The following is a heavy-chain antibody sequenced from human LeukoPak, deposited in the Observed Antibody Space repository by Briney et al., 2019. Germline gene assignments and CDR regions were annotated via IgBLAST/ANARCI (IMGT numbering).Heavy chain of an antibody. J-gene: IGHJ4*02. V-gene: IGHV4-39*01. CDR2: IYYSGST. Sequence: SETLSLTCTVSGGTISSSSYYWGWIRQPPGKGLEWIGSIYYSGSTYYNPSLKSRVTISVDTSKNQFSPKLSSVTAADTAVYYCARQAITFGGVIVNFDYWGQGTLVTVSS. D-gene: IGHD3-16*02. CDR3: ARQAITFGGVIVNFDY. CDR1: GGTISSSSYY.